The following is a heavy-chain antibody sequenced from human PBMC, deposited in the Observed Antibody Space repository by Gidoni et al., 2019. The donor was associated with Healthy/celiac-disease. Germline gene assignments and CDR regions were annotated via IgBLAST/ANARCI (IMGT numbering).Heavy chain of an antibody. V-gene: IGHV1-69*01. CDR2: LIPIFGTA. J-gene: IGHJ4*02. CDR1: GGTFSSYA. D-gene: IGHD5-18*01. Sequence: QVQRVQAGAEVKQPGSSVTVSCKASGGTFSSYAISGVRRAPGQGLEWMGGLIPIFGTANYAQKFQGRVTITADESTSTAYMELSSLRSEDTAVYYCATESPRIQLWFSYWGQGTLVTVSS. CDR3: ATESPRIQLWFSY.